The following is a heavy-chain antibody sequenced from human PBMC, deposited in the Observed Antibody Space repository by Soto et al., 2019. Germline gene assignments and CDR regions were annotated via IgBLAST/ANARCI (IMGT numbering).Heavy chain of an antibody. CDR2: INHLETT. V-gene: IGHV4-30-2*01. J-gene: IGHJ4*02. CDR1: GASITFGGYS. D-gene: IGHD1-26*01. Sequence: SETLSLTCTVSGASITFGGYSWSWIRQTPGKGLEWIGYINHLETTFYNPSFESRLTLSIDRAKNQSSLKLHSMSAADRAVYFCARGGGSDSFDYWGQGILVTVS. CDR3: ARGGGSDSFDY.